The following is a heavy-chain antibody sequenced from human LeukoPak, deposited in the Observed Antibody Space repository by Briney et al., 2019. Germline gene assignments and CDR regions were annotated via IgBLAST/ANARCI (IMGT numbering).Heavy chain of an antibody. CDR3: ARDDSSGWQRSSNWFDP. Sequence: SETLSLTCTVSGGSISSSNYYWGWIRQPPGKGLEWIGSIDYSGGTYYNPSLKSRVTISKDTSKNQFSLKLSSVTAADTAVYYCARDDSSGWQRSSNWFDPWGQGTLVTVSS. CDR2: IDYSGGT. CDR1: GGSISSSNYY. D-gene: IGHD6-19*01. J-gene: IGHJ5*02. V-gene: IGHV4-39*07.